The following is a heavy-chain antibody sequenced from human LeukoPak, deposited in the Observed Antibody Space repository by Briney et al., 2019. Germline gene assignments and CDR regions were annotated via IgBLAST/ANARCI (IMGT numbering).Heavy chain of an antibody. V-gene: IGHV1-2*02. J-gene: IGHJ5*02. CDR1: GYTFTGYY. Sequence: ASVKVSCKASGYTFTGYYMHWVRQAPGQGLKWMGWINPNSGGTNYAQKFQGRVTMTRDTSISTAYMELSRLSFDDTAVYYCARSTHAAEWFDPWGQGTLVTVSS. D-gene: IGHD6-13*01. CDR2: INPNSGGT. CDR3: ARSTHAAEWFDP.